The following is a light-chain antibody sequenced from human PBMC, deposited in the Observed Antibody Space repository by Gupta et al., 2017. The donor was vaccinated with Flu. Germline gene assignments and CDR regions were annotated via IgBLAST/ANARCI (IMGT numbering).Light chain of an antibody. Sequence: KVTISCSGSISDVGKKDVSGYQQFPGTDPKLRIYEINKRPSGIPDRFSGSKSGTSATLGITGLQAADEADYVCEEWDNDMDTVLFGGGTKLTGL. J-gene: IGLJ3*02. CDR3: EEWDNDMDTVL. V-gene: IGLV1-51*02. CDR2: EIN. CDR1: ISDVGKKD.